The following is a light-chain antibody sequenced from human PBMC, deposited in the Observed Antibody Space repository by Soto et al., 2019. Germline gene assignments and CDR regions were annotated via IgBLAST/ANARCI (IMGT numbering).Light chain of an antibody. Sequence: DIQMTQSPSTLSASVGDRITISCRASQSITNRLAWYQQKPGRDPKVLIYDASNLERGVPSRFSGTGSGTEFILTINSLQPDDFATYYCQHYGGMWAFGQGTKVEIK. CDR3: QHYGGMWA. CDR2: DAS. CDR1: QSITNR. J-gene: IGKJ1*01. V-gene: IGKV1-5*01.